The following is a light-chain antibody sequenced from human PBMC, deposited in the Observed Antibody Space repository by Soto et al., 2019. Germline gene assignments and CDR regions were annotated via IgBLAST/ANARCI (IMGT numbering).Light chain of an antibody. J-gene: IGLJ1*01. Sequence: NFMLTQPHSVSESPGTTVTISCTRSGGSIASGYVQWYQQRPGSAPTTVIYEDNQRPSGVPDRFSGSIDRSSNSASLTISGLKPEAEADYYCQSYHSSTPYVFGTGTKLTVL. CDR1: GGSIASGY. V-gene: IGLV6-57*03. CDR2: EDN. CDR3: QSYHSSTPYV.